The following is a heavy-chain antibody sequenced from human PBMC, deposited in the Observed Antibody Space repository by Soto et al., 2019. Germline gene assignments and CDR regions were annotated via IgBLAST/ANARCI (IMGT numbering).Heavy chain of an antibody. J-gene: IGHJ4*02. V-gene: IGHV1-3*01. CDR1: GYTFGRDG. Sequence: VASVKVSCKGSGYTFGRDGMHWVRQAPGQGLEWLAWINAINGDTKYSQRFQGRLTFTRDTAANTAYLELSSLRFEDTAVYYCARESEDLTSNFDYWGQGTLVTVSS. CDR3: ARESEDLTSNFDY. CDR2: INAINGDT.